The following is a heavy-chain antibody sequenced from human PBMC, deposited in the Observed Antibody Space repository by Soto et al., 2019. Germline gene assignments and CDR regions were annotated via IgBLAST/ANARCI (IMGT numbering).Heavy chain of an antibody. J-gene: IGHJ5*02. V-gene: IGHV1-46*02. Sequence: QVQLVQSGAELREPGASVKVSCKTSGETFNMFNIHWVRQAPGQGHEWMGIIAPITGTTQYAEKFEGRVTMTGDSSTRTVYMELSSLTSEDTAMFYCARAPPRGWFDTWGQGTLVTVSS. CDR3: ARAPPRGWFDT. D-gene: IGHD3-10*01. CDR2: IAPITGTT. CDR1: GETFNMFN.